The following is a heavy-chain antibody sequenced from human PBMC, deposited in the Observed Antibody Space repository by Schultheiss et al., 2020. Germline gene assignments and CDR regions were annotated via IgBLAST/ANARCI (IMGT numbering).Heavy chain of an antibody. J-gene: IGHJ5*02. CDR2: IYHSGST. Sequence: SQTLSLTCAVSGGSISSGGYSWSWIRQPPGKGLEWIGYIYHSGSTYYNPSLKSRVTISVDRSKNQFSLKLSSVTAADTAVYYCARSLIIAVTRTCWFDPWGQGTLVTVSS. CDR1: GGSISSGGYS. V-gene: IGHV4-30-2*01. CDR3: ARSLIIAVTRTCWFDP. D-gene: IGHD6-19*01.